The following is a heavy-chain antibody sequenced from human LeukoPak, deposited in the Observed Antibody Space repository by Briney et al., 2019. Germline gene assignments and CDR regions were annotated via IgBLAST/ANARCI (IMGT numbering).Heavy chain of an antibody. Sequence: HPGGSLRLSCAASGFTLSSYRMSWVRQAPGKGLEWVANIKQDGSEKYYVDSVKGRFTISRDDAKNSLYLQMNSLRVEDTAVYYCARRLVGSSWYWGFDYWGQGTLVTVSS. CDR1: GFTLSSYR. J-gene: IGHJ4*02. V-gene: IGHV3-7*04. D-gene: IGHD6-13*01. CDR2: IKQDGSEK. CDR3: ARRLVGSSWYWGFDY.